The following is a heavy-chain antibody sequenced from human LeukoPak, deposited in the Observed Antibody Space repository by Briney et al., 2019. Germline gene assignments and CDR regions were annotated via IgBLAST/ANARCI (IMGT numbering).Heavy chain of an antibody. D-gene: IGHD4-17*01. CDR3: ARLTTMTTTGGPFDY. CDR1: GFTFSSYE. CDR2: ITSSGNTI. V-gene: IGHV3-48*03. Sequence: GGSLRLSCAASGFTFSSYEMNWVRKAPGKGLEWVSYITSSGNTIYYADSVKGRFTISRDNAKNPLYLQMTSLRAEDTAVYYCARLTTMTTTGGPFDYWGQGTLVTVSS. J-gene: IGHJ4*02.